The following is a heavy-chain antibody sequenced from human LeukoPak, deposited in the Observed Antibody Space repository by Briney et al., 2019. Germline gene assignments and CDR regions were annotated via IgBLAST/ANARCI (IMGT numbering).Heavy chain of an antibody. CDR1: GFTFSSYW. CDR3: ARVRRYYDEGNMGGLGDY. Sequence: GGSLRLSCAASGFTFSSYWMSWVRQAPGKGLEWVANIKQDGSEKYYVDSVKGRFTISRDNAKNSLYLQMNSLRSEDTAVYYCARVRRYYDEGNMGGLGDYWGQGTLVTVSS. D-gene: IGHD3-22*01. J-gene: IGHJ4*02. CDR2: IKQDGSEK. V-gene: IGHV3-7*03.